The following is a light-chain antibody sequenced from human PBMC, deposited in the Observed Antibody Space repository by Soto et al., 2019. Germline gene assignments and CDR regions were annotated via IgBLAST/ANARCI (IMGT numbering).Light chain of an antibody. CDR1: SSDVGGYNY. J-gene: IGLJ2*01. V-gene: IGLV2-14*01. Sequence: ALTQPASVSGSPGQSITISCTGTSSDVGGYNYVSWYQQHPGKAPKLMIYDVSNRPSGVSNRFSGSKSGNTASLTISGLQAEDEADYYCRSYSSSTLVEFGGGTKLTVL. CDR3: RSYSSSTLVE. CDR2: DVS.